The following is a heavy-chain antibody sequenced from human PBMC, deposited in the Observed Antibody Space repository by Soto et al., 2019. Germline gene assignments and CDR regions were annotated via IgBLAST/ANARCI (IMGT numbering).Heavy chain of an antibody. D-gene: IGHD2-15*01. CDR1: GGSISSGGYY. V-gene: IGHV4-31*03. Sequence: SVTLSLTCTVSGGSISSGGYYLSWIRQHPGKGLEWIGYIYYSGSTYYNPSLKSRVTISVDTSKNQFSLKLSSVTAADTAVYYCAREFIVVVVAATYNWFDPWGQGTLVTVSS. CDR2: IYYSGST. CDR3: AREFIVVVVAATYNWFDP. J-gene: IGHJ5*02.